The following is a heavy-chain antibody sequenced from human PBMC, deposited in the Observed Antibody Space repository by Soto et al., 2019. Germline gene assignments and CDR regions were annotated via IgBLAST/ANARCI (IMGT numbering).Heavy chain of an antibody. CDR1: GFAVSSKY. CDR3: VQTTGWPGFDF. D-gene: IGHD6-19*01. J-gene: IGHJ4*02. V-gene: IGHV3-53*01. CDR2: IYGGGTT. Sequence: EVRLVVSGGGLIQPGGALRLSCAASGFAVSSKYMTWVRQAPGKGLEWVSVIYGGGTTYYADSVKGRFTISRDTSKNTLYLQMNSLRAEDTAVYYCVQTTGWPGFDFWGQGTLVTVSS.